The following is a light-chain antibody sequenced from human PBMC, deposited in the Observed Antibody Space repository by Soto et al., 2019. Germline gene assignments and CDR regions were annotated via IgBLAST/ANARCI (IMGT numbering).Light chain of an antibody. CDR1: QSVSSSY. CDR2: GAS. CDR3: QPYCSSPLT. J-gene: IGKJ4*01. Sequence: EIVLTQSPGTLSLSPGERATLSCRASQSVSSSYLAWYQQKPGQAPRLLIYGASSRAPGIPDRFSGSGSGTDFTLPNSRLEPEGFVVYYWQPYCSSPLTFGGRTKVEIK. V-gene: IGKV3-20*01.